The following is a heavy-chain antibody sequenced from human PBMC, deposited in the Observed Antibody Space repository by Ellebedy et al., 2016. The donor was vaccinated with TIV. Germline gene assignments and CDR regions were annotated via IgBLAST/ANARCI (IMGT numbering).Heavy chain of an antibody. J-gene: IGHJ6*02. CDR2: ITTTGTYI. CDR3: ATDEAGYNWNPRGGMDV. CDR1: GFTFSSYA. D-gene: IGHD1-20*01. V-gene: IGHV3-21*01. Sequence: GESLKISCAASGFTFSSYAMNWVRQPPGKGLEWVSSITTTGTYIYYADSVKGRFTISRDNAKNSLYLQMNSLRAEDTAIYYCATDEAGYNWNPRGGMDVWGQGTTVTVSS.